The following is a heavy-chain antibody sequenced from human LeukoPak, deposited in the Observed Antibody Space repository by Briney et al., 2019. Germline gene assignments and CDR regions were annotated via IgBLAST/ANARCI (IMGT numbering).Heavy chain of an antibody. CDR2: INPNDGDT. CDR1: GYTFTDDY. J-gene: IGHJ4*02. D-gene: IGHD2-2*01. V-gene: IGHV1-2*02. CDR3: ATANFLYCSSSTCLFDY. Sequence: ASVKVSCKASGYTFTDDYMHWVRQAPGQGFEWMGWINPNDGDTNYAQKCQGRVTMTRATSISTAHMEVSRLRSDDTAVYYCATANFLYCSSSTCLFDYWGQGTLVTVSS.